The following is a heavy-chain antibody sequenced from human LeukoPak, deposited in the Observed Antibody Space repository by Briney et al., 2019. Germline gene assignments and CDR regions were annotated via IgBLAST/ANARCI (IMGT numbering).Heavy chain of an antibody. CDR2: IYPGDSDT. V-gene: IGHV5-51*01. CDR1: GYSFTSYW. Sequence: GESLKISCKGSGYSFTSYWIGWVRQMPGKGLEWMGIIYPGDSDTRYSPSFQGQVTISADKSISTAYLQWSSLKASDTAMYYSARLPHYYDSSGYYVDYWGQGTLVTVSS. CDR3: ARLPHYYDSSGYYVDY. J-gene: IGHJ4*02. D-gene: IGHD3-22*01.